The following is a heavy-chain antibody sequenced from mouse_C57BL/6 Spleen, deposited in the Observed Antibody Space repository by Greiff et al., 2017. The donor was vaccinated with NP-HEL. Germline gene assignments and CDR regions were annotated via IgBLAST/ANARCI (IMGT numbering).Heavy chain of an antibody. D-gene: IGHD2-4*01. Sequence: EVKLMESGGGLVKPGGSLKLSCAASGFTFSDYGMHWVRQAPEKGLEWVAYISSGSSTIYYADTVKGRFTISRDNAKNTLFLQMTSLRSEDTAMYYCARDDYGRYAMDYWGQGTSVTVSS. J-gene: IGHJ4*01. CDR1: GFTFSDYG. V-gene: IGHV5-17*01. CDR3: ARDDYGRYAMDY. CDR2: ISSGSSTI.